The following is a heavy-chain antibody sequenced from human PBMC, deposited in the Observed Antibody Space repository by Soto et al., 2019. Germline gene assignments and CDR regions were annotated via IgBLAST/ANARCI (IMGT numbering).Heavy chain of an antibody. D-gene: IGHD6-19*01. CDR1: GYTFTSYD. Sequence: GASVKVSCKASGYTFTSYDINWVRQATGQGLEWMGWINPNTGYTIYAQKFQGRVTMTEDTSTDTAYMELSSLRSEDTAVYYCAPYSSGWYGYFQHWGQGTLVTVSS. J-gene: IGHJ1*01. V-gene: IGHV1-8*01. CDR2: INPNTGYT. CDR3: APYSSGWYGYFQH.